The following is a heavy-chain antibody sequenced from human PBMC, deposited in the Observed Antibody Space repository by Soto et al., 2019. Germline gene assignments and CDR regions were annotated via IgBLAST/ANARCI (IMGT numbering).Heavy chain of an antibody. J-gene: IGHJ4*02. CDR1: GYPFNTYY. V-gene: IGHV1-46*02. CDR3: ARGGHIAVVSDSFDS. CDR2: IHPSGGGS. Sequence: ASVKVSCKPSGYPFNTYYLHWVRQAPGQGLEWMGMIHPSGGGSTYAQKFLGRVTMTMDSSTSTVFMELTSLRSADTAVYYCARGGHIAVVSDSFDSWGQGTLVIVSS. D-gene: IGHD2-21*01.